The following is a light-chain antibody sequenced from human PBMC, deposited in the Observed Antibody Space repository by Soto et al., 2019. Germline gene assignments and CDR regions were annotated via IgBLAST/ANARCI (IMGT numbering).Light chain of an antibody. J-gene: IGKJ5*01. CDR2: DAS. CDR3: QQYGSSPLIT. Sequence: EIVLTQSPGTLSLSPGERATLSCRASQSVSSSYLAWYQQKPGQAPRLLIYDASTRATDIPARFSGSGSGTDFTLTISRLEPEDFAVYYCQQYGSSPLITFGQGTRLEIK. V-gene: IGKV3-20*01. CDR1: QSVSSSY.